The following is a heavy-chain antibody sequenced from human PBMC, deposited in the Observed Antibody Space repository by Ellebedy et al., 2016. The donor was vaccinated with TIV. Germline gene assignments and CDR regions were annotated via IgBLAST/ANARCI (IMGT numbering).Heavy chain of an antibody. CDR1: GFTFTSSA. V-gene: IGHV1-18*01. Sequence: AASVKVSCKASGFTFTSSAVQWMRQAPGQGLEWMGWISGFNGNTEYEQKFQGRLTMTADASTSTAYMELRNLRPDDTAVYYCARDRTTVIIPEAFDIWGQGTMVTVSS. CDR3: ARDRTTVIIPEAFDI. J-gene: IGHJ3*02. CDR2: ISGFNGNT. D-gene: IGHD4-17*01.